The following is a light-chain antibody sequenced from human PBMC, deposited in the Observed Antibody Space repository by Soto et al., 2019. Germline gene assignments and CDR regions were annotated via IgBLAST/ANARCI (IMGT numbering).Light chain of an antibody. CDR3: SSYTSTTTMV. CDR1: SSDVGGRDF. J-gene: IGLJ3*02. V-gene: IGLV2-14*03. CDR2: NVN. Sequence: QSVLTQVASVSGSPGQSITISCTGTSSDVGGRDFVSWYQQHPGKAPKLIIYNVNYRPSGVSDRFSGSKSGNTASLTISGLQADDEANYYCSSYTSTTTMVFGGGTKLTVL.